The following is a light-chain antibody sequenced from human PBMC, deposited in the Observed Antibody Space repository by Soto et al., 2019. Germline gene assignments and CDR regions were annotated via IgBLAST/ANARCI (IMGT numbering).Light chain of an antibody. V-gene: IGKV1-39*01. CDR3: QQDLRPPLT. CDR1: QSVSNY. J-gene: IGKJ3*01. Sequence: DIQMTQSPSSLSASVGDRVTITCRASQSVSNYLNWYQQKPGKAPTLLIYAASTLQSGVPSRISGSGSGTDFTLTISSRQPEDFATYYCQQDLRPPLTFGPGTKVDIK. CDR2: AAS.